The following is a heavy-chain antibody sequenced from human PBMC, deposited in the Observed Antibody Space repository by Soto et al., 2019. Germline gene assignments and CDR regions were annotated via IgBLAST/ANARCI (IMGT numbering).Heavy chain of an antibody. J-gene: IGHJ4*01. CDR2: ITPTSGGT. CDR3: AGVGDLGNY. CDR1: GYTFAAYY. V-gene: IGHV1-2*02. Sequence: QVQLVQSGAEVKKPGASVKVSCKTSGYTFAAYYIHWIRQAPGQGLEWMGWITPTSGGTVYAQNLQEGVTMPRDTSISTAYSVLPRPTSAERTAEDCAGVGDLGNYWG. D-gene: IGHD3-16*01.